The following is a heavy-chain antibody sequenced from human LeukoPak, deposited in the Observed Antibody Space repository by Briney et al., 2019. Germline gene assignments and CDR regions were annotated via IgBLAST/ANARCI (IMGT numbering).Heavy chain of an antibody. J-gene: IGHJ4*02. Sequence: GGSLRLSCAASGFTFDDYAMHWVRQAPGKGLGWVSGISWNSGSIGYADSVKGRFTISRDNAKNSLYLQMNSLRAEDTALYYCAKDIEWLAGIDYWGQGTLVTVSS. V-gene: IGHV3-9*01. CDR3: AKDIEWLAGIDY. CDR1: GFTFDDYA. CDR2: ISWNSGSI. D-gene: IGHD6-19*01.